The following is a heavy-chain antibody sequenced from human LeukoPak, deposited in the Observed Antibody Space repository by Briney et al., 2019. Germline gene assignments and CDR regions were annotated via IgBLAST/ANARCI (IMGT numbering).Heavy chain of an antibody. CDR3: ARDLGYSIRGPFDD. Sequence: PGRSLRLSCAASGFTFDDYAMHWVRQAPGKGLEWGSGISWNSGSIGYAASVKGRFTISRDNSKNTLYLQMNSLRAEDTAVYYCARDLGYSIRGPFDDWGQGTLVTVPS. D-gene: IGHD3-10*01. CDR1: GFTFDDYA. CDR2: ISWNSGSI. J-gene: IGHJ4*02. V-gene: IGHV3-9*01.